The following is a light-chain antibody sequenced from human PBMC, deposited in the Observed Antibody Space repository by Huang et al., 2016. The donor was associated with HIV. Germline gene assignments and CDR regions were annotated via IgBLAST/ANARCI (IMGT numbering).Light chain of an antibody. V-gene: IGKV3-15*01. Sequence: EKVMTQSPATLSVSPGERATLSCRASQSVSSNLAWYQLNPGQAPRLLMYGASTRATGIPARFSGSGSGTEFTLTISSLQSEDFAVYYCQQYNNWPWTFGQGTKVEIK. CDR1: QSVSSN. J-gene: IGKJ1*01. CDR3: QQYNNWPWT. CDR2: GAS.